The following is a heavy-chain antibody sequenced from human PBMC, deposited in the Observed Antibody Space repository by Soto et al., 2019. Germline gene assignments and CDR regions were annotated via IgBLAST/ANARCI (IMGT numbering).Heavy chain of an antibody. D-gene: IGHD5-12*01. J-gene: IGHJ6*03. Sequence: SQTLSLTCAISGDSVSSNSAAWNWIRLSPSRGLEWLARTYYRSRWYNDYAVSVRSRITVNPDTSKNQFSLQLTSVTPEDTAMNYCAESTRNKWHYLAVWGKGTTVPVS. CDR2: TYYRSRWYN. V-gene: IGHV6-1*01. CDR3: AESTRNKWHYLAV. CDR1: GDSVSSNSAA.